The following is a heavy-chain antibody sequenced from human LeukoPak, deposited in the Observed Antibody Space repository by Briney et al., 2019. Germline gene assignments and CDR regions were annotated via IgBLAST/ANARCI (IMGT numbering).Heavy chain of an antibody. CDR3: ARRRTAAQTYSDAFDI. D-gene: IGHD2-21*01. V-gene: IGHV5-51*01. J-gene: IGHJ3*02. CDR2: IYLGDSDT. CDR1: GYRLTSQW. Sequence: GESLKISCEGSGYRLTSQWIGWVRQMPGKGLEWIGIIYLGDSDTRYSPSFQGQVIISADKSISTAYLQWTSLKASDTAMYYCARRRTAAQTYSDAFDIWGQGTMVTVSS.